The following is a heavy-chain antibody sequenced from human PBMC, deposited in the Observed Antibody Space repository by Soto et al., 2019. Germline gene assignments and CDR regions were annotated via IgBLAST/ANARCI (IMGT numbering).Heavy chain of an antibody. CDR1: GGTFSSYA. Sequence: QVQLVQSGAEVQKPGSSVKVSCKASGGTFSSYAISWVRQAPGQGLEWMGGIIPIFGTANYAQKFQGRVTITADESTSTAYMELSSLRSEDTAVYYCASVRIVDTAMVYYYYGMDVWGQGTTVTVSS. CDR3: ASVRIVDTAMVYYYYGMDV. CDR2: IIPIFGTA. D-gene: IGHD5-18*01. V-gene: IGHV1-69*01. J-gene: IGHJ6*02.